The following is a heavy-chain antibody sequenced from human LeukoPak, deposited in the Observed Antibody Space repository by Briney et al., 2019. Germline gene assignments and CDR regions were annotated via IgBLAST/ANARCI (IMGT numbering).Heavy chain of an antibody. Sequence: GGSLRLSCAASGFTFDNYVMTWIRQAPGKGLEWVSYISSSSSTIYYADSVKGRFTISRDNAKNSLYLQMNSLRAEDTAVYYCASHVYCSGGSCRNWFDPWGQGTLVTVSS. V-gene: IGHV3-48*04. CDR2: ISSSSSTI. D-gene: IGHD2-15*01. J-gene: IGHJ5*02. CDR3: ASHVYCSGGSCRNWFDP. CDR1: GFTFDNYV.